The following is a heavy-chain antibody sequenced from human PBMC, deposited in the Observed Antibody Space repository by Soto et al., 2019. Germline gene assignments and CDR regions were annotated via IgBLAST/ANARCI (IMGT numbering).Heavy chain of an antibody. CDR1: GYTLTSYY. CDR3: AGSSYYYDSSGFEPHYYYYYGMDV. CDR2: INPSGGST. V-gene: IGHV1-46*01. D-gene: IGHD3-22*01. Sequence: ASVKVSCKASGYTLTSYYMHWVRQAPGQGLEWMGIINPSGGSTSYAQKFQGRVTMTRDTSTSTVYMELSSLRSEDTAVYYCAGSSYYYDSSGFEPHYYYYYGMDVWGQGTTVTVSS. J-gene: IGHJ6*02.